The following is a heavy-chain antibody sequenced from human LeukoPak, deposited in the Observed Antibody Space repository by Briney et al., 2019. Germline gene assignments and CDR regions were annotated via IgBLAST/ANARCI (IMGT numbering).Heavy chain of an antibody. D-gene: IGHD2-2*01. CDR3: ARGHCSSTSCYSGKNWFDP. J-gene: IGHJ5*02. Sequence: ASVKVSCKASGYTFTGYYMHWVRQAPGQGLEWMGWINPNSGGTNYAQKLQGRVTMTRDTSISTAYMELSRLRSDDTAVYYCARGHCSSTSCYSGKNWFDPWGQGTLVTVSS. CDR2: INPNSGGT. V-gene: IGHV1-2*02. CDR1: GYTFTGYY.